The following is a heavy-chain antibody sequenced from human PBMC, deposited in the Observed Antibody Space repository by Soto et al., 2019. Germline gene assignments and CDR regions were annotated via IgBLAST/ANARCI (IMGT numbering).Heavy chain of an antibody. J-gene: IGHJ4*02. V-gene: IGHV4-39*07. CDR1: GGSISSGSYS. CDR3: AGVRGINVFDY. CDR2: VYYSGST. D-gene: IGHD3-10*01. Sequence: SETLSLTCAVSGGSISSGSYSWGWIRQPPGKGLEWIGRVYYSGSTYYNPSLKSRVTISVDTSKNQFSLKLSSVTAADTAVYYRAGVRGINVFDYWGQGTLVTVSS.